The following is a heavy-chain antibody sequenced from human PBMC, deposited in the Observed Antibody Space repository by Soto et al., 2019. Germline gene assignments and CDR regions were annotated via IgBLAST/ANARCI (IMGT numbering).Heavy chain of an antibody. D-gene: IGHD4-17*01. CDR2: IIWNSGSI. CDR3: EKDGDYDEYSYYGMDV. J-gene: IGHJ6*04. Sequence: PGGSLRLSCAASGFTFDDYAMHWVRHAPRKGLEWVSGIIWNSGSIGYADSVKGRFTISRDNAKNSLYLQMNSLRAEDSALYYCEKDGDYDEYSYYGMDVWGEGVRVTVFS. V-gene: IGHV3-9*01. CDR1: GFTFDDYA.